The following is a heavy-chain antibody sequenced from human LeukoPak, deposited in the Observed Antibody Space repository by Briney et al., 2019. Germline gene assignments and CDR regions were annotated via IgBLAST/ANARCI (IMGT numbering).Heavy chain of an antibody. Sequence: PGGSLRLSCAASGFTFSSYAMSWVRQAPGKGLDWVSAISGSGGSTYYADSVKGRFTISRDNSKNTLYLQMNSLRAEDTAVYYCAKDRVFCGGDCYPGPSDYWGQGTLVTVSS. CDR1: GFTFSSYA. D-gene: IGHD2-21*02. CDR3: AKDRVFCGGDCYPGPSDY. CDR2: ISGSGGST. J-gene: IGHJ4*02. V-gene: IGHV3-23*01.